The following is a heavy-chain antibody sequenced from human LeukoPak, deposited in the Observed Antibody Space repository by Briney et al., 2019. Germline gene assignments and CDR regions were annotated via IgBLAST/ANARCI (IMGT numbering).Heavy chain of an antibody. V-gene: IGHV1-2*06. CDR2: INPSNGDT. CDR3: ARSWYGMDV. CDR1: GYPFTASY. Sequence: GASVKVSCKASGYPFTASYMQWARQAPGQGLEWMGRINPSNGDTDFQQKFQGRVTMTRDTSITTVYMELSRLTSDDTAVYYCARSWYGMDVRGQGTTVTVSS. J-gene: IGHJ6*02.